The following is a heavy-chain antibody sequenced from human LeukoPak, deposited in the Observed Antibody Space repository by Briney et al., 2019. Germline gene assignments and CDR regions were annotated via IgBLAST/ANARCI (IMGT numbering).Heavy chain of an antibody. D-gene: IGHD1-26*01. V-gene: IGHV3-74*01. CDR1: GFTFTNYW. J-gene: IGHJ4*02. CDR3: AKARDLAIVAAHFDY. CDR2: INDAGSDT. Sequence: GGSLRLSCAASGFTFTNYWMHWVRQAPGKGLVWVSRINDAGSDTIYADSVKGRFTIFRDNTKNTLYLQMNSLRAEDTAVYYCAKARDLAIVAAHFDYWGQGTLVTVSS.